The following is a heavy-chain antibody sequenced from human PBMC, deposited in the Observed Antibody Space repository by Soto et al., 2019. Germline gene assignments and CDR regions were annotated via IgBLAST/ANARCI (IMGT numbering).Heavy chain of an antibody. CDR1: GYTFSSYG. CDR3: AREGYYSGSRTEYITIDY. D-gene: IGHD3-10*01. J-gene: IGHJ4*02. Sequence: QVQLVQSGAEVKKPGASVKVSCKASGYTFSSYGISWVRQDPGQGLEWMGWISAYSANTKYAQKLQGRVTMTTDTSTNTAYMELRSLRSDDTAVYYCAREGYYSGSRTEYITIDYWGQGTLVTVSS. CDR2: ISAYSANT. V-gene: IGHV1-18*01.